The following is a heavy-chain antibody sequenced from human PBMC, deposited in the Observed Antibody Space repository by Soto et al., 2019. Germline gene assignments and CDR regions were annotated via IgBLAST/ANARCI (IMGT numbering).Heavy chain of an antibody. CDR1: GFTFSSYA. Sequence: EVQLLESGGGLVQPGGSLRLSCEASGFTFSSYAMKWVRQAPGKGLEWVSSINEAGDDTYYANSVRGRFTISRDNSKNTLNLQMNSLRAEDTATYYCAKPLVHGIVRGTGIDSWGQGTLVTVSS. J-gene: IGHJ4*02. CDR3: AKPLVHGIVRGTGIDS. D-gene: IGHD1-26*01. CDR2: INEAGDDT. V-gene: IGHV3-23*01.